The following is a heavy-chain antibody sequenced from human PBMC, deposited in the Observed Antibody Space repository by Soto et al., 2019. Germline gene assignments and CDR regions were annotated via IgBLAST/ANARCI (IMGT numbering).Heavy chain of an antibody. CDR3: ARDGGSNYGRDGDAFDI. D-gene: IGHD4-17*01. CDR2: INPNSGGT. J-gene: IGHJ3*02. CDR1: GYTFTSYD. V-gene: IGHV1-2*04. Sequence: ASVKVSCKASGYTFTSYDINWVRQATGQGLEWMGWINPNSGGTNYAQKFQGWVTMTRDTSISTAYMELSRLRSDDTAVYYCARDGGSNYGRDGDAFDIWGQGTMVTVSS.